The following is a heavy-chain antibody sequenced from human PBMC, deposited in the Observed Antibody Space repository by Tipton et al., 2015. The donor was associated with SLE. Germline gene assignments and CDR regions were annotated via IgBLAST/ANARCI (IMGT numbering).Heavy chain of an antibody. D-gene: IGHD6-13*01. CDR3: ARQPIAAAGTSNYFDY. Sequence: LRLSCTVSGGSISSYYWSWIRQPPGKGLEWIGYIYYSGSTNYNPSLKRRVTISVDTSKNQFSLKLSSVTAADTAVYYCARQPIAAAGTSNYFDYWGQGTLVTGSS. J-gene: IGHJ4*02. V-gene: IGHV4-59*08. CDR2: IYYSGST. CDR1: GGSISSYY.